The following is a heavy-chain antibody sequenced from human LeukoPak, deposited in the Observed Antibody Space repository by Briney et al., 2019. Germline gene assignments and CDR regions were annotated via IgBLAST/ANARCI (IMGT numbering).Heavy chain of an antibody. V-gene: IGHV7-4-1*02. CDR3: ARVGAAAGTSWFDP. Sequence: ASVTVSCLASGYTFTSYSVKWVRPAPAQGRAWMGWINTNIGNPTYAQGFTGRFVFSLDTSVSTAYLQISSLKAEDTAVYYCARVGAAAGTSWFDPWGQGTLVTVSS. CDR2: INTNIGNP. J-gene: IGHJ5*02. CDR1: GYTFTSYS. D-gene: IGHD6-13*01.